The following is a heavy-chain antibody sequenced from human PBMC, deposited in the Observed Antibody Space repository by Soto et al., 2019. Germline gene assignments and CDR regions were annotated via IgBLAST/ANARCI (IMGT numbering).Heavy chain of an antibody. D-gene: IGHD2-15*01. J-gene: IGHJ6*03. CDR2: ISSSSSNI. V-gene: IGHV3-48*01. CDR3: ARDPRYWSGGNFYSRFYFYPRDV. Sequence: EEQLVESGGGLIQPGGSLRLSCAASGFRVSGHSMNWVRQAPGEGLEWLSDISSSSSNIYYADSVEGRFTICKDNAKNSLFLQMYSLRAEDTAVYFCARDPRYWSGGNFYSRFYFYPRDVGGKGTTVTVSS. CDR1: GFRVSGHS.